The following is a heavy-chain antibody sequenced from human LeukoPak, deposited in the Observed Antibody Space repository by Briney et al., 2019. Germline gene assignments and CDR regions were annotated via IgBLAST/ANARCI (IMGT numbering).Heavy chain of an antibody. CDR1: GGSISSGSYD. J-gene: IGHJ3*02. CDR2: IYTSGST. Sequence: SQTLSLTCTVSGGSISSGSYDWSWIRQPAGKGLEWIGRIYTSGSTNYNPSLKSRVTISVDTSKNQFSLKLSSVTAADTAVYYCARDQNWGDAFDIWGQGTMVTVSS. CDR3: ARDQNWGDAFDI. D-gene: IGHD7-27*01. V-gene: IGHV4-61*02.